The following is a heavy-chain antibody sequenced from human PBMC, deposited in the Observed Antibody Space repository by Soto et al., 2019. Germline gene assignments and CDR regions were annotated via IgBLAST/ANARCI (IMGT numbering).Heavy chain of an antibody. J-gene: IGHJ4*02. CDR2: ISYDGSNK. V-gene: IGHV3-30*18. CDR3: AKDRRCTNGVCPSDY. Sequence: GGSLRLCCAASGFTCSSYGMHWFRQAPGKGLEWVAVISYDGSNKYYADSVKGRFTISRDNSKNTLYLQMNSLRAEDTAVYYCAKDRRCTNGVCPSDYWGQGTLVTVSS. D-gene: IGHD2-8*01. CDR1: GFTCSSYG.